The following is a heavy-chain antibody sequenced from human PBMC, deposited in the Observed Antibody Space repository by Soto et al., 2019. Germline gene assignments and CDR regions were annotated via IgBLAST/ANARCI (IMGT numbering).Heavy chain of an antibody. Sequence: QVQLVQSGAEVKKSGASVKVSCKASGYTFTSHDINWVRQATGQGLEWMGWMNPNSGNTGYAQKFQGRVTMTRNNYISTAYMELSSLRSEDTAVYYCARWDYGYYARFDYWGQGTLVTVSS. J-gene: IGHJ4*02. D-gene: IGHD4-17*01. CDR3: ARWDYGYYARFDY. CDR1: GYTFTSHD. CDR2: MNPNSGNT. V-gene: IGHV1-8*01.